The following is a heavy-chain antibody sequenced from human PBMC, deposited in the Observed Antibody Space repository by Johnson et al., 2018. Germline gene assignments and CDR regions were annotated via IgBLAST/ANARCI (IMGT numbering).Heavy chain of an antibody. D-gene: IGHD2-15*01. CDR2: ISSSGSTI. CDR1: GFTFSSYA. Sequence: QVQLVESGGGLVKPGGSLRLSCAASGFTFSSYAMSWVRQAPGKGLEWVSYISSSGSTIYYADSVKGRFTISRDNAKNSLYLQMNSLRAEDTALYYCAKDMTAATYDAFDIWGQGTMVTVSS. CDR3: AKDMTAATYDAFDI. J-gene: IGHJ3*02. V-gene: IGHV3-11*01.